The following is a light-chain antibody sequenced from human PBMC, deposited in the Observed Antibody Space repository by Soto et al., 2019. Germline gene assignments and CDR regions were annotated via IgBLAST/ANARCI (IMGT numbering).Light chain of an antibody. Sequence: EIVLTQSPGTLSLSPGESATLSCRASQSVSSSYLAWYQQKPGQAPRLLLYGASSRATGIPDRFSGSGSGTDFTLTISRLEPEHFAVYYCQQYGSSPRTFGQGTKVDIK. CDR2: GAS. CDR3: QQYGSSPRT. J-gene: IGKJ1*01. CDR1: QSVSSSY. V-gene: IGKV3-20*01.